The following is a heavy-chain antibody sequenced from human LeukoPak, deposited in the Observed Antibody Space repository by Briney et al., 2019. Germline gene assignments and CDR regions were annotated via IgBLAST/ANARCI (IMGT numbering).Heavy chain of an antibody. J-gene: IGHJ4*02. CDR1: GGSISSSNYY. Sequence: SETLSLTCIVSGGSISSSNYYWGWIRQPPGKGLEWIGSIYYSGSTYYNPSLKSRVTISVDTSKNQFSLKLSSVTAADTAVYYCAIYLEMPGIAAAGIPWGQGTLVTVSS. D-gene: IGHD6-13*01. CDR3: AIYLEMPGIAAAGIP. CDR2: IYYSGST. V-gene: IGHV4-39*01.